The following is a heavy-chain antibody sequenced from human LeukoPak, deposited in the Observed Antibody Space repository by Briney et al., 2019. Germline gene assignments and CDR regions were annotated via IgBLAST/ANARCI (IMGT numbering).Heavy chain of an antibody. CDR2: ISGTSNTI. D-gene: IGHD6-19*01. CDR1: GFTFSSYS. J-gene: IGHJ4*02. Sequence: PGGSLRLSCAASGFTFSSYSMNWVRQAPGKGLEWVSYISGTSNTIYYADSVKGRFTISRDNAKNSLYLQMISLRAEDTAVYYCAREGQWLVGAFDYWGQGTLVTVSS. V-gene: IGHV3-48*01. CDR3: AREGQWLVGAFDY.